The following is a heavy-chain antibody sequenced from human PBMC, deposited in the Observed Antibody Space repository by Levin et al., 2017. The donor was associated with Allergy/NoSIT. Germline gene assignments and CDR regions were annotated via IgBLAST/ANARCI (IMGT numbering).Heavy chain of an antibody. CDR3: TRDIGGKYAY. D-gene: IGHD1-1*01. CDR2: INTDGSVT. Sequence: LSLPCAASGFRFRNFWMHWVRQVPGKGLVWVSRINTDGSVTNYADSVKGRFTISRDNAKNTLYLQMDSLRAEETALYYCTRDIGGKYAYWGQGTLVTVSS. CDR1: GFRFRNFW. J-gene: IGHJ4*02. V-gene: IGHV3-74*01.